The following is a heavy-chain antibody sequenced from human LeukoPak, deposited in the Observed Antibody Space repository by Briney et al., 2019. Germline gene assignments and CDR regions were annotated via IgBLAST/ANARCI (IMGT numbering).Heavy chain of an antibody. CDR3: ARIKYDILTGTNFDY. CDR1: GGSISSSSYY. V-gene: IGHV4-39*07. Sequence: SETLSLTCTVSGGSISSSSYYWGWIRQPPGKGLEWIVSIYYSGSTYYNPSLKSRVTISVDTSKNQFSLKLSSVTAADTAVYYCARIKYDILTGTNFDYWGQGTLVTVSS. J-gene: IGHJ4*02. D-gene: IGHD3-9*01. CDR2: IYYSGST.